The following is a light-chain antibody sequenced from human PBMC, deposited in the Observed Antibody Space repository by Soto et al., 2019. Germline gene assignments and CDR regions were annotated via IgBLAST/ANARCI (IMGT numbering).Light chain of an antibody. CDR1: SSNIGAGYD. V-gene: IGLV1-40*01. CDR2: GNN. J-gene: IGLJ2*01. CDR3: QSYESSLSGWI. Sequence: QSVLTQPPSMSGAPGQGVTISCTGSSSNIGAGYDVHWYQQVPGTAPKLLIYGNNNRPSGVPDRFSASKSGTSASLAISGLQAEDEADYYCQSYESSLSGWIFGGGTKLTVL.